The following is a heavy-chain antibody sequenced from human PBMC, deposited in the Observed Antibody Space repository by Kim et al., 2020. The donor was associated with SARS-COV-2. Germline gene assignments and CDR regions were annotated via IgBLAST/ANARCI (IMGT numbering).Heavy chain of an antibody. V-gene: IGHV3-20*01. J-gene: IGHJ5*02. CDR3: ARDAPLGYWFNP. Sequence: GGSLRLYCAASGFTFDDYGMSWVRQAPGKGLEWVSGINWNGGSTGYADSVKGRFTISRDNAKNSLYLQMNSLRAEDTALYNFARDAPLGYWFNPWGQGTLVTVSS. D-gene: IGHD3-16*01. CDR2: INWNGGST. CDR1: GFTFDDYG.